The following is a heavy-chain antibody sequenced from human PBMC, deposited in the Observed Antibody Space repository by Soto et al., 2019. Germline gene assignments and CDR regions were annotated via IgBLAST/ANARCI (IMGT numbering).Heavy chain of an antibody. CDR3: ASLPVSVAGTADIDS. CDR2: VYYSGTT. J-gene: IGHJ4*02. Sequence: SETLSLTCTVSGGSTSSSSYYWGWVRQPPGKGLEWIGSVYYSGTTYHNPSLKSRVTISVDTSKNQFSLTLSSATAADTAVYYCASLPVSVAGTADIDSWGQGTLVPVSS. CDR1: GGSTSSSSYY. D-gene: IGHD6-19*01. V-gene: IGHV4-39*01.